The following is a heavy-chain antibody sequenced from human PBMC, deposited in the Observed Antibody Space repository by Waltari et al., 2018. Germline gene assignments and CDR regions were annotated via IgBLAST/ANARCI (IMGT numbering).Heavy chain of an antibody. Sequence: QVHLQQWGAGLLKPSETLSLTCAVSGGSFSGYFWSWCRQPPGKGLAWLGEINHSGYTNYHPSLKSRVTISVDTSKNQFSLKLSSVTAADTAVYYCAREGRAAAGTDYWSQGTLVTVSS. CDR2: INHSGYT. CDR1: GGSFSGYF. D-gene: IGHD6-13*01. J-gene: IGHJ4*02. CDR3: AREGRAAAGTDY. V-gene: IGHV4-34*02.